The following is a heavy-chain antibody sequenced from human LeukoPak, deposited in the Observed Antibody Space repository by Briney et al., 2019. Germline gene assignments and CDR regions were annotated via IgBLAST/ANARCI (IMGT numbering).Heavy chain of an antibody. J-gene: IGHJ6*02. D-gene: IGHD2-15*01. V-gene: IGHV3-48*01. CDR1: GFTFGDYA. Sequence: GGSLRLSCAASGFTFGDYAMSWVRQAPGKGLEWLSYISSSGSMIYYADSVKGRFTISRDNAKSSLYLQMNSLRAEDTSVYYCARDGEYCSAGCTSHSYSYGLDVWGQGTTVTVSS. CDR3: ARDGEYCSAGCTSHSYSYGLDV. CDR2: ISSSGSMI.